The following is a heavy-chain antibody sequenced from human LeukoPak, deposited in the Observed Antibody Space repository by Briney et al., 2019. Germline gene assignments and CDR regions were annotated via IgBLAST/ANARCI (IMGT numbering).Heavy chain of an antibody. CDR1: GYTFTGYY. Sequence: GASVKVSCTASGYTFTGYYMHWVRPARGQGLEWMGGINPNSGGTNYAQKFQGRVTMTRDTSNSTAYMELSRLRSDDTAVYSCARGLNSSGYFDYWGQGTLVTVSS. CDR3: ARGLNSSGYFDY. CDR2: INPNSGGT. V-gene: IGHV1-2*02. J-gene: IGHJ4*02. D-gene: IGHD3-22*01.